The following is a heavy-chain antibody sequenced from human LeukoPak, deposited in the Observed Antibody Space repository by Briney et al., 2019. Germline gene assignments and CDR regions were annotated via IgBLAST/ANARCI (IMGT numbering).Heavy chain of an antibody. J-gene: IGHJ5*02. V-gene: IGHV1-46*01. CDR1: GYTFTSNY. CDR3: ARDGDHSSSSLSWFDP. D-gene: IGHD6-6*01. Sequence: ASVKVSCKASGYTFTSNYMHWVRQAPGQGPEWMGVISPSGGSTTYAQKFQGRVTLTRDMSTSTVYMELSSLRSEDTAVYYCARDGDHSSSSLSWFDPWGQGTLVTVSS. CDR2: ISPSGGST.